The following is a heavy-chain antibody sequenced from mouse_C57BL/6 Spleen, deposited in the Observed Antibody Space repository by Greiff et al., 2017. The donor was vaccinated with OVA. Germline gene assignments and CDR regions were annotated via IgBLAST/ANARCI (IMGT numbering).Heavy chain of an antibody. CDR3: ARPGYDGTPFAY. D-gene: IGHD2-3*01. CDR1: GYTFTSYW. CDR2: IHPNSGST. Sequence: QVQLQQPGAELVKPGASVKLSCKASGYTFTSYWMHWVKQRPGQGLEWIGMIHPNSGSTNYNEKFKSKATLTVDKSSSTAYMQLSSLTSEDSAVYYCARPGYDGTPFAYWGQGTLVTVSA. V-gene: IGHV1-64*01. J-gene: IGHJ3*01.